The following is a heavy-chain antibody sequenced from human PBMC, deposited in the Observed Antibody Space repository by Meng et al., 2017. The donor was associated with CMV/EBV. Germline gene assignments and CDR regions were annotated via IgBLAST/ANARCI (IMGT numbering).Heavy chain of an antibody. V-gene: IGHV1-18*01. CDR3: ARDRHSNYQYYYYYYGMDV. D-gene: IGHD4-11*01. J-gene: IGHJ6*02. Sequence: ASVKVSCQASGYTFTSYGISWVRQAPGQGREWMGWISAYNGNTNYAQKLQGRVTMTTDTYTSTAYMELRSLRSDDTAVYYCARDRHSNYQYYYYYYGMDVWGQGTTVTVSS. CDR2: ISAYNGNT. CDR1: GYTFTSYG.